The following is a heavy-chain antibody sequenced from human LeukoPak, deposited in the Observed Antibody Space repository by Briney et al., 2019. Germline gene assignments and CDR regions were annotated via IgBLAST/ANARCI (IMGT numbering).Heavy chain of an antibody. V-gene: IGHV1-2*02. CDR2: INPNSGGT. CDR3: AKAAAGSQHSYYYYYYLDV. Sequence: ASVKVSYKASGYTFTSYDINWVRQATGQGLEWMGWINPNSGGTNYAQKFQGRVTMTRDTSISTAYMELSRLRSDDTAVYYCAKAAAGSQHSYYYYYYLDVWGTGTTVTISS. J-gene: IGHJ6*03. D-gene: IGHD6-13*01. CDR1: GYTFTSYD.